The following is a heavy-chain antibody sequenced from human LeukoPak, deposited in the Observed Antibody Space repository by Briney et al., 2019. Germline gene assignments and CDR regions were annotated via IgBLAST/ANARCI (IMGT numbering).Heavy chain of an antibody. D-gene: IGHD1-26*01. V-gene: IGHV3-48*04. Sequence: GGSLRLSCAASGFTFSSYSMNWVRQAPGKGLEWVSYISSSSTIYYADSVKGRFTISRDNAKNSLYLQMNSLRAEDTAVYYCARDAGEGAPDYWGQGTLVTVSS. J-gene: IGHJ4*02. CDR1: GFTFSSYS. CDR2: ISSSSTI. CDR3: ARDAGEGAPDY.